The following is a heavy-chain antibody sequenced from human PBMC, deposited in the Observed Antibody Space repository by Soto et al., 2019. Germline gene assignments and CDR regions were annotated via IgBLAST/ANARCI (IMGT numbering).Heavy chain of an antibody. V-gene: IGHV7-4-1*01. CDR3: ARGGYYGDYEDYYYYYNGMDV. CDR2: INTNTGNP. D-gene: IGHD4-17*01. Sequence: ASVKVSCKASGYTFTSYAMNWVRQAPGQGLEWMGWINTNTGNPTYAQGFTGRFVFSLDTSVSTAYLQICSLKAEDTAVYYCARGGYYGDYEDYYYYYNGMDVWGQGTTGTVA. J-gene: IGHJ6*02. CDR1: GYTFTSYA.